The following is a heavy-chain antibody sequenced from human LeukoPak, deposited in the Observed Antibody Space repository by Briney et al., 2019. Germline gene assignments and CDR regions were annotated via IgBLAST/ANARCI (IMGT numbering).Heavy chain of an antibody. D-gene: IGHD3-16*01. CDR2: IYHSGST. CDR3: ARGVGLTQGGAFDF. J-gene: IGHJ4*02. CDR1: GGSISRSRDY. Sequence: PSETLSLTCTASGGSISRSRDYWGWIRQPPGKGLEWIGSIYHSGSTHYKSSLKSRVTISVDTSKNQLSLKLTSVTAADTAVYYCARGVGLTQGGAFDFWGQGTLVTVSS. V-gene: IGHV4-39*07.